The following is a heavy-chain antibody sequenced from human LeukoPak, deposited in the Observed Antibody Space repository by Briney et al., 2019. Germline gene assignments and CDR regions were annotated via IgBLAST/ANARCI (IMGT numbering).Heavy chain of an antibody. CDR1: SDSIFSTNW. CDR3: ARDFSEGRLGELSWYFDY. V-gene: IGHV4-4*02. J-gene: IGHJ4*02. Sequence: PSETLSLTCAVSSDSIFSTNWWSWVRQPPGKGLEWIGQIFYSGSTSYSPSLKSRVTISMDKSKNQFSLKLTSVTAADTAVYYCARDFSEGRLGELSWYFDYWGQGTLVTVSS. CDR2: IFYSGST. D-gene: IGHD3-16*02.